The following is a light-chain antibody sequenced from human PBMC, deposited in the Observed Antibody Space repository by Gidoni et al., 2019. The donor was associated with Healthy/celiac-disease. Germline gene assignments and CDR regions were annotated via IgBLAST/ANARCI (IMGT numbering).Light chain of an antibody. CDR2: ASS. V-gene: IGKV1-9*01. CDR1: QGISSY. J-gene: IGKJ2*01. Sequence: DIQLTPAPSFLSASVGDRGTITCRASQGISSYLAGYQQKPGKAPKLLIYASSTLQSGVPSRLSGSGAWTEFIPTNSSMQPEDFATYYCQQLNSYPYTFGQGTKLEIK. CDR3: QQLNSYPYT.